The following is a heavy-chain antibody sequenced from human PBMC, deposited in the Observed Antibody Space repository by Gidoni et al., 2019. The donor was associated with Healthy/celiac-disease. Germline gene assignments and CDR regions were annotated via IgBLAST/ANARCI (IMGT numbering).Heavy chain of an antibody. CDR2: INDGNGNK. J-gene: IGHJ6*02. Sequence: QVQLVQSGAEVKKPGASVKVSCKASGYTFTSYALHWVRQAPGQRLEWMGWINDGNGNKKNSQKFQGRVTITRDTSASTAYMELSSLRSEDTAVYYCASQNYYGSGSRYYYGMDVWGQGTTVTVSS. CDR3: ASQNYYGSGSRYYYGMDV. D-gene: IGHD3-10*01. V-gene: IGHV1-3*01. CDR1: GYTFTSYA.